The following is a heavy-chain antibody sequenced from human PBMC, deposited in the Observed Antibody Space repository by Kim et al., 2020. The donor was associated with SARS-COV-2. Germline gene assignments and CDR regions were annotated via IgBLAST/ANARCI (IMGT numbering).Heavy chain of an antibody. J-gene: IGHJ4*02. CDR2: ISYDENTK. CDR3: ARDRSGWALLFDY. D-gene: IGHD6-19*01. Sequence: GGSLRLSCGVSGFTFSDYAMHWVRQAPGKGLEWVAVISYDENTKYYADSVKGRFAVSRDTSNNTLFLQLNSLRVEDTAVYYCARDRSGWALLFDYWGQGTLVTVSS. CDR1: GFTFSDYA. V-gene: IGHV3-30*09.